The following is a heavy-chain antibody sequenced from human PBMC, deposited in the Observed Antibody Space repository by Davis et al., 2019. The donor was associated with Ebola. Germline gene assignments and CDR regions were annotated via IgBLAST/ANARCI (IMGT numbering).Heavy chain of an antibody. CDR2: ISNDGTEK. CDR1: GFTFSSYG. V-gene: IGHV3-30*03. Sequence: GGSLRLSCAASGFTFSSYGMHWVRQAPGKGLEWVAFISNDGTEKFYGDSVKGRLTISRDNSMYTLYLQMNSLRAEDTAVYYCARGDIVATPPYYYGMDVWGKGTTVTVSS. J-gene: IGHJ6*04. CDR3: ARGDIVATPPYYYGMDV. D-gene: IGHD5-12*01.